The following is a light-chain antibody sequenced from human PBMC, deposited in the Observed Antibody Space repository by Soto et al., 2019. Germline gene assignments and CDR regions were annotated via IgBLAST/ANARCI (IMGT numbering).Light chain of an antibody. V-gene: IGKV3-20*01. CDR1: QSITSSY. J-gene: IGKJ2*01. CDR3: QLYDSSSYT. Sequence: EIVLTQSPGTLSLSPGERATLSCRASQSITSSYLAWYQQKPGQAPRLLIYGASRRATDIPDRFSGSGSGTDFTLTIRRLETEDFAVYYCQLYDSSSYTFGQGTKVDIK. CDR2: GAS.